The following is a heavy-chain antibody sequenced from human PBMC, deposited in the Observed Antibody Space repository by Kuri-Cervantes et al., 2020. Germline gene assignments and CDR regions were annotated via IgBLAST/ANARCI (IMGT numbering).Heavy chain of an antibody. CDR2: IYSGGST. V-gene: IGHV3-66*01. CDR1: GFTFSSYW. Sequence: GESLKISCAASGFTFSSYWMHWVRQAPGKGLEWVTVIYSGGSTYYADSVKGRFTISRDNSKNTLSLQMNSLRAEDTAVCYCTRDPTGYRYFDYWGQGTLVTVSS. J-gene: IGHJ4*02. D-gene: IGHD6-13*01. CDR3: TRDPTGYRYFDY.